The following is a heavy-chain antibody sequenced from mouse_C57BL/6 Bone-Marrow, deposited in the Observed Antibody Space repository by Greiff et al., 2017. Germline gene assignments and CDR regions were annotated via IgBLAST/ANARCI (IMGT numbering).Heavy chain of an antibody. V-gene: IGHV3-6*01. CDR1: GYSITSGYY. Sequence: ESGPGLVKPSQSLSLTCSVTGYSITSGYYWNWIRQFPGNKLEWMGYISYDGSNNYNPSLKNRISITRDTSKNQFFLKLNSVTTEDTATYYCARDSHYYPFAYWGQGTLVTVSA. J-gene: IGHJ3*01. CDR2: ISYDGSN. CDR3: ARDSHYYPFAY. D-gene: IGHD1-2*01.